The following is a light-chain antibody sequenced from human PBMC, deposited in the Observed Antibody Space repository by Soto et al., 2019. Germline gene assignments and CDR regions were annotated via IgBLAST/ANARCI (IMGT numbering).Light chain of an antibody. CDR1: QSVSSY. Sequence: EIVMTQSPATLSVSPGERATLSCRASQSVSSYLAWYQQKPGQAPRLLIYDASTRATGIPDRFSGSGSGTDFTLTISRLEPEDFAVYYCQHYGSSPRTFGQGTKVDIK. V-gene: IGKV3-20*01. J-gene: IGKJ1*01. CDR2: DAS. CDR3: QHYGSSPRT.